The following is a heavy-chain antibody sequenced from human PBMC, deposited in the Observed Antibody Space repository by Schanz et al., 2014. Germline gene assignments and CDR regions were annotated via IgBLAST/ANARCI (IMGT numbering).Heavy chain of an antibody. CDR3: ARPPHDSSGYYPFDY. CDR1: GGSFSGYF. CDR2: INHSGNN. V-gene: IGHV4-34*02. Sequence: QVQLQQWGAGLLKPSETLSLTCDVYGGSFSGYFWSWIRQPPGKGLEWIGEINHSGNNYYNPSLKSRVTISVDTSKNQFSLKLPSITAADTAVYYCARPPHDSSGYYPFDYWGQGTLVTVSS. J-gene: IGHJ4*02. D-gene: IGHD3-22*01.